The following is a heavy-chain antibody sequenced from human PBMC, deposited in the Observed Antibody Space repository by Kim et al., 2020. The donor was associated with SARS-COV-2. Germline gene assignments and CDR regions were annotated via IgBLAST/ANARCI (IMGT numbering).Heavy chain of an antibody. D-gene: IGHD2-2*02. CDR3: ARPRDQLLYPAFYI. CDR1: GGSISSGGYS. V-gene: IGHV4-30-2*01. J-gene: IGHJ3*02. CDR2: IYHSGST. Sequence: SETLSLTCAVSGGSISSGGYSWSWIRQPPGKGLEWIGYIYHSGSTYYNPSLKSRVTISVDRSKNQFSLKLSYVTAADTAVYYCARPRDQLLYPAFYIWG.